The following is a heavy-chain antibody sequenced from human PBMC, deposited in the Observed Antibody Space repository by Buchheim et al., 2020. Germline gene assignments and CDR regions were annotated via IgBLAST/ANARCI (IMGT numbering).Heavy chain of an antibody. Sequence: QVQLQESGPGLVKPSETLSLTCTVSGGSISSYHWSWIRQPPGKGLEWIGYVYYSGSTNYNPSLKSRVTLSVDTSKNQFSLKLSSVTAADTAVYYCARETLLCSGYYQNWFDPWGQGTL. D-gene: IGHD3-3*01. V-gene: IGHV4-59*01. J-gene: IGHJ5*02. CDR3: ARETLLCSGYYQNWFDP. CDR1: GGSISSYH. CDR2: VYYSGST.